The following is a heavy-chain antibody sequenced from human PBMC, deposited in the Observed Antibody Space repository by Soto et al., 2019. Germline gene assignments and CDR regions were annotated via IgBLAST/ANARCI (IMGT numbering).Heavy chain of an antibody. V-gene: IGHV3-23*01. CDR1: GFTFSSYA. CDR2: ISGSGGST. J-gene: IGHJ4*02. Sequence: EVQLLESGGGLVQPGGSLRLSCAASGFTFSSYAMSWVRQAPGKRLEWVSAISGSGGSTYYADSVKGRVTISRDNSKNTLYLQMNSRRAEDTAVYYCAKDVHLGRAAIFFDYWGQGTLVTVSS. D-gene: IGHD3-10*01. CDR3: AKDVHLGRAAIFFDY.